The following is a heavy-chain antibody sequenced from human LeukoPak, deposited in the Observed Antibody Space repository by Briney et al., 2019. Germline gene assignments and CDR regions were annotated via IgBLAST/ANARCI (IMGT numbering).Heavy chain of an antibody. CDR2: ISAYYGNT. CDR1: GYTFTSYG. V-gene: IGHV1-18*01. D-gene: IGHD2-15*01. J-gene: IGHJ6*03. Sequence: ASVKVSCKASGYTFTSYGISWVRQAPGQGLEWMGWISAYYGNTNYAQKLQGRVTMTTDTSTSTAYMELRSLRSDDTAVYYCARDGGLYCSGGSCYSSYYYYYMDVWGKGTTVTVSS. CDR3: ARDGGLYCSGGSCYSSYYYYYMDV.